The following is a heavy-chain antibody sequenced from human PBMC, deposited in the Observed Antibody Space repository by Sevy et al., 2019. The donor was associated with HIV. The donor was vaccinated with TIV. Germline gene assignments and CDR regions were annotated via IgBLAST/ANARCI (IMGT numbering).Heavy chain of an antibody. V-gene: IGHV3-49*03. J-gene: IGHJ4*02. CDR3: TRGLATADTPEYYFDY. CDR1: GFTFDDYA. D-gene: IGHD5-12*01. Sequence: GGSLRLSCTTSGFTFDDYAMSWFRQAPGKGLEWVAFITRNSYEAYGGTTDYAAFVKGKFLLSRDESKSVAFLQMNSLKTEDTAVYYCTRGLATADTPEYYFDYWGQGTLVTVSS. CDR2: ITRNSYEAYGGTT.